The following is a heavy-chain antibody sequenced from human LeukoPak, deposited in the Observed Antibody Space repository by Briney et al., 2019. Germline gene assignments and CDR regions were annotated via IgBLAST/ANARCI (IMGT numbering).Heavy chain of an antibody. J-gene: IGHJ6*02. D-gene: IGHD4/OR15-4a*01. CDR1: GYTFTSYA. Sequence: ASVKVSCKASGYTFTSYAMNWVRQAPGQGLEWMGWINTNTGNPTYAQGFTGRFVFSLDTSVSTAYLQISSLKAEDTAVYYCARDQYYGAYYYYYGMDVWGQGTTVTVSS. V-gene: IGHV7-4-1*02. CDR3: ARDQYYGAYYYYYGMDV. CDR2: INTNTGNP.